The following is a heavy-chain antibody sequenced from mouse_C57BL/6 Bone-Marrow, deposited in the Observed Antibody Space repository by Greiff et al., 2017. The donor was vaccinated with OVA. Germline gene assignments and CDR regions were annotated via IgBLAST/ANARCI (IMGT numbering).Heavy chain of an antibody. Sequence: EVQLVESGPELVKPGASVKISCKASGYSFTGYYMNWVKQSPEKSLEWIGEINPSTGGTTYNQKFKAKATLTVDKSSSTAYMQLKSLTSEDSAVYYCARWRDSSGPAMDYWGQGTSVTVSS. D-gene: IGHD3-2*02. CDR3: ARWRDSSGPAMDY. CDR2: INPSTGGT. CDR1: GYSFTGYY. J-gene: IGHJ4*01. V-gene: IGHV1-42*01.